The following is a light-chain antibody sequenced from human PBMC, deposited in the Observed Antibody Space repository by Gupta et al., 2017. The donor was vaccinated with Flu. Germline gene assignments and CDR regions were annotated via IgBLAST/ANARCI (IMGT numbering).Light chain of an antibody. CDR1: QSIQVHY. Sequence: SPVTLSVSPWESATLSCRASQSIQVHYVAWFQQKSGQSPRLLIYAASSRSTGVSDRFSAAGSGKDFTLTISRLEPEEFAGYYSQQYGSTRRSTFGQGTNVDIK. J-gene: IGKJ2*01. CDR3: QQYGSTRRST. V-gene: IGKV3-20*01. CDR2: AAS.